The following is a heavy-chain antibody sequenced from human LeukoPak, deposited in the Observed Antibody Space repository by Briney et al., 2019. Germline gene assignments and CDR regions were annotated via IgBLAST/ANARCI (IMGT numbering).Heavy chain of an antibody. Sequence: PGRSPRLSCAASGFIFSNYAMHWVRQAPGKGLEWVALISSDGSKTYHADSVKGRFSISRDNSKNTLYLQLNSLRAEDTSVYYCARDSTYWYDSGSSGPHYFDYWGQGTLATVSS. V-gene: IGHV3-30*01. J-gene: IGHJ4*02. CDR3: ARDSTYWYDSGSSGPHYFDY. CDR1: GFIFSNYA. D-gene: IGHD3-10*01. CDR2: ISSDGSKT.